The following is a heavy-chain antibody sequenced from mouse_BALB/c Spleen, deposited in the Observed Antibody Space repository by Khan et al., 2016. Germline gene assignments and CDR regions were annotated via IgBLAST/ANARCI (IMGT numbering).Heavy chain of an antibody. J-gene: IGHJ1*01. CDR1: GYSFTSCY. D-gene: IGHD6-1*01. CDR3: AWYDSHIYWYFDV. CDR2: ICYSGST. Sequence: EVELVESGPSLVKPSQTLSLTCSVTGYSFTSCYWNWIRQFPGNKLEYMGYICYSGSTYYNPSLKSRISITRDTSKNQSYLQLNSVTTEDTATYXGAWYDSHIYWYFDVWGAGTTVTVSS. V-gene: IGHV3-8*02.